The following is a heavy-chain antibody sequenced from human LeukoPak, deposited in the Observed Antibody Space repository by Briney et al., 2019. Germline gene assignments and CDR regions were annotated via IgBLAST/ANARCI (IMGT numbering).Heavy chain of an antibody. D-gene: IGHD2-15*01. CDR2: IGNSGTST. J-gene: IGHJ4*02. CDR1: GFTFSNDA. Sequence: GGSLRLSCAASGFTFSNDAMSWVRQAPGKGLEWVSGIGNSGTSTYYADSVKGRLTISRDNSKDTLLLQMNSLRAEDTAVYFCAQTRFISPRYCFVYWGQGTLVTVSS. CDR3: AQTRFISPRYCFVY. V-gene: IGHV3-23*01.